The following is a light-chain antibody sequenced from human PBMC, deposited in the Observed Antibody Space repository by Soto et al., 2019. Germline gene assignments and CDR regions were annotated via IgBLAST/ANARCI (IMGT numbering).Light chain of an antibody. Sequence: QSGLNQPPAASGSPGQSITISCTGTISDVGAYNYVSWYQQQPGKAPKLVISEVSNRPSGVSNRFSGSKSGNTASLIISGLQAEDEADYYCCSFTSITTYVFGTGTKVTAL. CDR3: CSFTSITTYV. CDR1: ISDVGAYNY. J-gene: IGLJ1*01. V-gene: IGLV2-14*01. CDR2: EVS.